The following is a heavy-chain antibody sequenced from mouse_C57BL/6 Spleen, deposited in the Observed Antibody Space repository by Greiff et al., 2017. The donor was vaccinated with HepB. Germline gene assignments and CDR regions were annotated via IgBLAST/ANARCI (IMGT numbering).Heavy chain of an antibody. CDR3: ARSGGYDVGAMDY. CDR1: GYTFTDYN. J-gene: IGHJ4*01. CDR2: INPNNGGT. Sequence: VQLQQSGPELVKPGASVKMSCKASGYTFTDYNMHWVKQSHGKSLEWIGYINPNNGGTSYNQKFKGKATLTVNKSSSTAYMELRSLTSADSAVYYCARSGGYDVGAMDYWGQGTSVTVSS. V-gene: IGHV1-22*01. D-gene: IGHD2-2*01.